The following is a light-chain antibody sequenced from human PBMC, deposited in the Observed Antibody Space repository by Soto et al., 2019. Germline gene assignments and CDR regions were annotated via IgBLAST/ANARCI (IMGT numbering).Light chain of an antibody. CDR2: GAT. J-gene: IGKJ3*01. CDR3: QKYNSAPFT. V-gene: IGKV1-27*01. Sequence: DILMTQSPSSLSASVGDRVTISCRASQGIANYLAWYQQKPGKPPNLLIYGATTLQSGVPSRFSGSGSGTDFILAIVGLQPDDVATYYCQKYNSAPFTFGPGTKV. CDR1: QGIANY.